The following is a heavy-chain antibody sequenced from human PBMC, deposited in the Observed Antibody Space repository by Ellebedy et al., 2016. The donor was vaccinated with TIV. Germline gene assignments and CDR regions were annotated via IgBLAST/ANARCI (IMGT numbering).Heavy chain of an antibody. CDR2: IYYSGTT. CDR3: ARRTMHEVFDY. V-gene: IGHV4-31*03. CDR1: GGSVNSGDSY. D-gene: IGHD5-24*01. Sequence: SETLSLTCTVSGGSVNSGDSYWSWIRQLPGKGLEWMGYIYYSGTTYYNPSLRGRVTISIDTSKNQFSLTLNSLTAADTAVFYCARRTMHEVFDYWGQGILVTVSS. J-gene: IGHJ4*02.